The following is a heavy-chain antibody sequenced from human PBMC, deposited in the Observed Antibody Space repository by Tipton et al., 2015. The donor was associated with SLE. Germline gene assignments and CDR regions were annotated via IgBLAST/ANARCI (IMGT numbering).Heavy chain of an antibody. D-gene: IGHD2-15*01. V-gene: IGHV3-74*01. CDR2: INSDGRSR. Sequence: SLRLSCEASGFTFSSYWMHWVRQAPGKGLVWVSRINSDGRSRRYADSVKGRFTISRDNAKNTLYLQMNSLRVEDTAVYYCARDPRVVVAASGVFDYWGQGTLVTVSS. CDR3: ARDPRVVVAASGVFDY. J-gene: IGHJ4*02. CDR1: GFTFSSYW.